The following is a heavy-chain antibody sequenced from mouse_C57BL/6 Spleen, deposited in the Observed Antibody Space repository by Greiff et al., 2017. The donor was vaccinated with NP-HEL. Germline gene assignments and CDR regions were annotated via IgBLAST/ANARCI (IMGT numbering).Heavy chain of an antibody. J-gene: IGHJ3*01. CDR1: GYAFSSYW. CDR3: ARSYDYDAFAY. CDR2: IYPGDGDT. V-gene: IGHV1-80*01. D-gene: IGHD2-4*01. Sequence: QVQLQQSGAELVKPGASVKISCKASGYAFSSYWMNWVKQRPGKGLEWIGQIYPGDGDTNYNGKFKGKATLTADRSSSTAYMQLSSLTSEDSAVYFCARSYDYDAFAYWGQGTLVTVSA.